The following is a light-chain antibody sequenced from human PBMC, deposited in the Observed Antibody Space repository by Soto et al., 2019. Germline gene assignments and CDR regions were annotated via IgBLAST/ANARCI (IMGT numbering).Light chain of an antibody. Sequence: QSVLTQPPSVSAAPGQKVTISCSGSSSNIGNNYVSWYQQLPGTAPKLLIYDNNKRPSGIPDRFSGSKSGTSATLGITGLQTGDEADYYCETWDGSLSAFVFGAGTKLPAL. CDR1: SSNIGNNY. V-gene: IGLV1-51*01. CDR3: ETWDGSLSAFV. CDR2: DNN. J-gene: IGLJ1*01.